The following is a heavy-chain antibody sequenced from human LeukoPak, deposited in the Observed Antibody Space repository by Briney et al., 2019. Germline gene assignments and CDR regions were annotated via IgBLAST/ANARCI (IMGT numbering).Heavy chain of an antibody. CDR3: VRENWFFDY. Sequence: ASVKVSCKASGYTFTVNSMHWVRQAPGQGLEWVGFINPNSGDTIYAQKFHDRVTMTRDTSITTAYLELSSLRSDDTAVYYCVRENWFFDYWGQGSLVTVSS. J-gene: IGHJ4*02. D-gene: IGHD3-10*01. V-gene: IGHV1-2*02. CDR2: INPNSGDT. CDR1: GYTFTVNS.